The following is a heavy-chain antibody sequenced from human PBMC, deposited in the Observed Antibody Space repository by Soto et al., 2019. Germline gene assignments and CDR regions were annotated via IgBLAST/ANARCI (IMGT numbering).Heavy chain of an antibody. CDR3: ATLIAAADY. D-gene: IGHD6-25*01. Sequence: SETLSLTCTVSGGSISSSIYYWGWIRQPPGKGLEWIGSTYYSGSTYYNPSLKSRVTISVDTSKNQFSLKLSSVTAADTAVYYCATLIAAADYWGQGTLVTVSS. CDR2: TYYSGST. CDR1: GGSISSSIYY. J-gene: IGHJ4*02. V-gene: IGHV4-39*01.